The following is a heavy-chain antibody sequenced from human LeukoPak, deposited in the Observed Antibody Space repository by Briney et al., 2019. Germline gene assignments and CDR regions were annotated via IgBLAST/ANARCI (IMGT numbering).Heavy chain of an antibody. J-gene: IGHJ4*02. Sequence: ASVKVSCKASGYTFTSYYMHWVRQAPGQGLEWMGIINPSGGSTSYAQKFRGRVTMTRDTSTSTVYMELSSLRSEDTAVYYCARDREMATILDYWGQGTLVTVSS. CDR1: GYTFTSYY. V-gene: IGHV1-46*01. D-gene: IGHD5-24*01. CDR2: INPSGGST. CDR3: ARDREMATILDY.